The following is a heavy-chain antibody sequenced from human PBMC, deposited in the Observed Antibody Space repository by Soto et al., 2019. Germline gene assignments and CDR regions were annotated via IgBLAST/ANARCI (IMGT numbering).Heavy chain of an antibody. CDR1: GGSFSGYY. J-gene: IGHJ2*01. V-gene: IGHV4-34*01. CDR2: INHSGST. CDR3: ARVFMVRGVIRQYFDL. Sequence: SETLSLTCAVYGGSFSGYYWSWILQPPGKGLEWIGEINHSGSTNYNPSLKSRVTISVDTSKNQFSLKLSSVTAADTAVYYCARVFMVRGVIRQYFDLWGRGALVT. D-gene: IGHD3-10*01.